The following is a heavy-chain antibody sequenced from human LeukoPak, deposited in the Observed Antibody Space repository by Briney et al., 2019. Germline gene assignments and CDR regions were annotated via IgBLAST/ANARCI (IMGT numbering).Heavy chain of an antibody. CDR2: INHSGST. J-gene: IGHJ4*02. D-gene: IGHD3-22*01. CDR1: GGSFSGYY. Sequence: SETLSLTCAVYGGSFSGYYWSWIRQPPGKGLEWIGEINHSGSTNYNPSLKSRVTISVDTSKNQFSLKLSSVTAADTAVYYCASSFGSGYYKHWGQGTLVTVSS. CDR3: ASSFGSGYYKH. V-gene: IGHV4-34*01.